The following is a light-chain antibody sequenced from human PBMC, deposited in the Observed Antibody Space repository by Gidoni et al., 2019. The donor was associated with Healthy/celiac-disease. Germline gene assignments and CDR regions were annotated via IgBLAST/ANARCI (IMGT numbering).Light chain of an antibody. CDR3: QAWDSSTGV. CDR2: QDS. J-gene: IGLJ1*01. V-gene: IGLV3-1*01. Sequence: SYELTQTPSVSVSPGQTACITCSGDKLGDNDACWYHQKPGQSPVLVIYQDSKLPSGIPERFSGSNSGNTATLTISGTQAMDEADYYCQAWDSSTGVFGTGTKVTVL. CDR1: KLGDND.